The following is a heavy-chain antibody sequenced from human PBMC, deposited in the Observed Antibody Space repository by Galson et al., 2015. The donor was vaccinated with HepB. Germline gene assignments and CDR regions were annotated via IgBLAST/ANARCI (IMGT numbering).Heavy chain of an antibody. CDR3: AGGYRYFQY. CDR1: GFTFSDFY. D-gene: IGHD6-13*01. CDR2: ITSSSDRT. Sequence: SLRLSCAASGFTFSDFYMSWIRQSPGRGLEWISYITSSSDRTNFADSVKGRFTISRDNAKNSLYLQMNSLRAEDTAVYYCAGGYRYFQYLGQGSLVTVSS. J-gene: IGHJ1*01. V-gene: IGHV3-11*03.